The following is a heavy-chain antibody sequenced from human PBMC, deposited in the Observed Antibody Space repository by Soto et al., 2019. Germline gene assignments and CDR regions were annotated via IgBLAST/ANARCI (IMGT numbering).Heavy chain of an antibody. CDR3: ARDXGITFGGVIAYYYGMDV. CDR1: GGTFSSYA. CDR2: IIPIFGTA. J-gene: IGHJ6*02. D-gene: IGHD3-16*02. Sequence: SVKVSCKGSGGTFSSYAISWVRQAPGQGLEWMGGIIPIFGTANYAQKFQGRVTITADKSTSTAYMELSSLRSEDTAVYYCARDXGITFGGVIAYYYGMDVWGQGTTVTVSS. V-gene: IGHV1-69*06.